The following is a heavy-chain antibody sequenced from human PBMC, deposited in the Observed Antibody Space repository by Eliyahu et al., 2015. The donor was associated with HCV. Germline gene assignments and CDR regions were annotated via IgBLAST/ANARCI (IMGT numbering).Heavy chain of an antibody. CDR3: ATLAVSGSYSFDY. J-gene: IGHJ4*02. CDR2: INPSGGST. CDR1: GYXFISYY. D-gene: IGHD3-16*01. Sequence: QVQLVQSGAEVKKPGASVKVSCKVSGYXFISYYVDWVRQAPGQGLEWMGIINPSGGSTTYAQKFQGRVTMTRDTSTSTVYMELSSLRSEDTAVYYCATLAVSGSYSFDYWGQGTLVTVSS. V-gene: IGHV1-46*01.